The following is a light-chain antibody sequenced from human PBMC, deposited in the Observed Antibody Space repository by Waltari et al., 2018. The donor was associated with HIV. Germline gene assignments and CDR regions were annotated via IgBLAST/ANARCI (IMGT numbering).Light chain of an antibody. V-gene: IGKV4-1*01. J-gene: IGKJ1*01. CDR2: WAS. CDR3: QQHYRVPWT. CDR1: QILLDASKHKNY. Sequence: DFVVTQSPASLAVSLGERATFNCKSSQILLDASKHKNYLAWYQQKPGQPPKLLIYWASTRESGVPERFSGSESGTDFTRTITSVQAEDVAVYYCQQHYRVPWTFGQGTKVEIK.